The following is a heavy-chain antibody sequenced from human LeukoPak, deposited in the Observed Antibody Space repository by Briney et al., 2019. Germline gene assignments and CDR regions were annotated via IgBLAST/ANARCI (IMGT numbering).Heavy chain of an antibody. CDR2: VQYSGNT. Sequence: KPAETLSLTCAVSGVSISGSSHYWAWIRQPPGRGLEWLANVQYSGNTYFNPSLKNRVTMSVDTSKNHFSLRLTSVTAADTAVYFCARHMENNEGSGSYGYFDYWGRGTLVTVSS. V-gene: IGHV4-39*01. J-gene: IGHJ4*02. CDR3: ARHMENNEGSGSYGYFDY. D-gene: IGHD1-26*01. CDR1: GVSISGSSHY.